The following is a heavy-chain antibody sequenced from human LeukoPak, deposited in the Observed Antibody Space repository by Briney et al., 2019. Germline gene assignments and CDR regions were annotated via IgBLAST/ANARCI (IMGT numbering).Heavy chain of an antibody. D-gene: IGHD3-9*01. J-gene: IGHJ4*02. Sequence: ASVTVSCKATGYTFTGYFIHWVRQAPGQGLEWMGWINPNTGDTNYAQKFQGRVTLTRDTSITTAYMELSRLKSDDSGVYFCARVGYDFLTGYYFVFDYWGQGSLVTVSS. V-gene: IGHV1-2*02. CDR3: ARVGYDFLTGYYFVFDY. CDR1: GYTFTGYF. CDR2: INPNTGDT.